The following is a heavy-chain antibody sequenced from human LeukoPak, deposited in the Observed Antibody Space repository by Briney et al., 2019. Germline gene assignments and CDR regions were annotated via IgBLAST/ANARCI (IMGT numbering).Heavy chain of an antibody. V-gene: IGHV1-46*01. D-gene: IGHD3-3*01. CDR3: ARDSQAITIFGVDTILNWFDP. CDR2: INPSGGST. J-gene: IGHJ5*02. CDR1: GYTFTSYY. Sequence: ASVKVSCKASGYTFTSYYMHWVRQAPGQGLEWMGIINPSGGSTSYAQKFQGRITVTRDTSTSTVYMELSSLRSEDTAVYYCARDSQAITIFGVDTILNWFDPWGQGTLVTVSS.